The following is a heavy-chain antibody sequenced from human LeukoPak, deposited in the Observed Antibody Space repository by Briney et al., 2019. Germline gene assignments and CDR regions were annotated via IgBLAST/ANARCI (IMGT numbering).Heavy chain of an antibody. CDR2: INPNSGGT. J-gene: IGHJ4*02. V-gene: IGHV1-2*06. CDR1: GYTFAGYY. CDR3: ARASVYYGSGTPHFDY. Sequence: ASVKVSCKASGYTFAGYYMHWVRQAPGQGLEWMGRINPNSGGTNYAQKFQGRVTMTRDTSISTAYMELRRLRSDDTAVDYCARASVYYGSGTPHFDYWGQGTLVTVSS. D-gene: IGHD3-10*01.